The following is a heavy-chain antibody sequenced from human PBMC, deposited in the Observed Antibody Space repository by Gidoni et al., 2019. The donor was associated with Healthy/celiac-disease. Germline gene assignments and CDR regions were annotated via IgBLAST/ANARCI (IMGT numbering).Heavy chain of an antibody. J-gene: IGHJ4*02. CDR3: ARARGYIAAAGLFDY. CDR2: IYTSGST. CDR1: GGSISSGRYS. Sequence: QVQLQESGPGLVKPSQTLSLTCTVSGGSISSGRYSGSWIRQPAGRGLEWIGLIYTSGSTNYNPSLKRRVTMSVDTSKNQFSLKLSSVTAADTAVYYCARARGYIAAAGLFDYWGQGTLVTVSS. D-gene: IGHD6-13*01. V-gene: IGHV4-61*02.